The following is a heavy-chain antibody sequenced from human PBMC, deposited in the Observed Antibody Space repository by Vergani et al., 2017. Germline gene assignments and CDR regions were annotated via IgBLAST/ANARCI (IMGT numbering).Heavy chain of an antibody. J-gene: IGHJ6*02. Sequence: VQLVESGGGVVQPGRSLRLSCAASGFTFSSYGMHWVRQAPGKGLEWVSYISSSSSYTNYADSVKGRFTISRDKAKNSLYLQMNSLRAEGTAGYYCARPDDPQHYYYGMDVWGQGTTVTVSS. V-gene: IGHV3-21*05. CDR2: ISSSSSYT. CDR3: ARPDDPQHYYYGMDV. CDR1: GFTFSSYG. D-gene: IGHD1-14*01.